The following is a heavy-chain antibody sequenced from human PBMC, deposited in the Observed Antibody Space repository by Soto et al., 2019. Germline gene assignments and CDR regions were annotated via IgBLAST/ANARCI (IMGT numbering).Heavy chain of an antibody. V-gene: IGHV1-46*03. CDR2: INPSGGST. Sequence: ASVKVSCKASGYTFTGYYMHWVRQAPGQGLEWMGIINPSGGSTSYAQKFQGRVTMTRDTSTSTVYMELSSLRSEDTAVYYCARGDYYDSSGYYFLSAFFYWGQGTLVTVSS. D-gene: IGHD3-22*01. CDR3: ARGDYYDSSGYYFLSAFFY. J-gene: IGHJ4*02. CDR1: GYTFTGYY.